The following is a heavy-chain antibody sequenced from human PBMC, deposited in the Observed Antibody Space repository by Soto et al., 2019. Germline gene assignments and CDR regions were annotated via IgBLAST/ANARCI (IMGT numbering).Heavy chain of an antibody. J-gene: IGHJ4*02. Sequence: SETLSLTCTVSGGSISSGNYYWSWIRQPPGKGLEWIGFMSYSGSTSYNASLKSRVTISVDTSKSQFSLNLSFVTAADTAVYYCATMGTPATALYYSDNWGQGTLVTVSS. V-gene: IGHV4-30-4*01. CDR1: GGSISSGNYY. D-gene: IGHD1-7*01. CDR2: MSYSGST. CDR3: ATMGTPATALYYSDN.